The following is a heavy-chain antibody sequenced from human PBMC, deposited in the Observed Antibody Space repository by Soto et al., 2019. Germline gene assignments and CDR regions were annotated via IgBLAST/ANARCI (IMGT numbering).Heavy chain of an antibody. CDR3: ANPIPKTGTTFGF. D-gene: IGHD1-1*01. J-gene: IGHJ4*02. Sequence: GGSLRLSCAASGFTFNNYAMHWVRQAPGKGLEWVATISATGGSTYYADSVKGRFTISRDNSKDTLYLQINSLRAEDTAVYYCANPIPKTGTTFGFWGQGTLVTVSS. V-gene: IGHV3-23*01. CDR1: GFTFNNYA. CDR2: ISATGGST.